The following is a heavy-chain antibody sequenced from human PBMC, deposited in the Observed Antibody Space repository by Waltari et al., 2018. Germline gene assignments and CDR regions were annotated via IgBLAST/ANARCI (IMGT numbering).Heavy chain of an antibody. J-gene: IGHJ3*01. CDR1: GLPFDFLA. Sequence: EEQLVESGAVLCQPAGSLGPPCSAFGLPFDFLAMHWVRQAPGKGLEWVSSISWNGENVAYADSVKGRYTISRDNAKKSLFLQMNSVRPEDTALYYCARKIRTYYVVAFDLWGQGTMVLVSS. V-gene: IGHV3-9*01. CDR2: ISWNGENV. D-gene: IGHD1-26*01. CDR3: ARKIRTYYVVAFDL.